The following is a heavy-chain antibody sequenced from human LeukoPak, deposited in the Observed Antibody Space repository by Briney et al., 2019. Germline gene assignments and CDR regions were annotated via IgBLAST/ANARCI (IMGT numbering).Heavy chain of an antibody. V-gene: IGHV4-39*01. CDR1: AGSVSSRPYD. D-gene: IGHD5-24*01. Sequence: SETLSLTCTVSAGSVSSRPYDWGWIRHHPGKELQWIGPIYDSGNTYFNPSLKTRVTISVATSKNLFSLMVSSVTAADSTGEYCARRSMSSRDGYTFCFDYWGQGTLVTVSS. CDR3: ARRSMSSRDGYTFCFDY. J-gene: IGHJ4*02. CDR2: IYDSGNT.